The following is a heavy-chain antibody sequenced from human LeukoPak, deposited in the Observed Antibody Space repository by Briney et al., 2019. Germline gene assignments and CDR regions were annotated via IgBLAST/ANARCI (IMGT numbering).Heavy chain of an antibody. CDR3: AKGDRYYDISH. CDR2: IHYDGSNK. V-gene: IGHV3-30*02. Sequence: GGSLRLSCAASGFTFSSYGMHWVRQAPGKGLEWMTFIHYDGSNKYYADSVKGRFTISRDNSKNTLYLQMNSLRVEDTAVYYCAKGDRYYDISHGGQGTLVTVSS. CDR1: GFTFSSYG. J-gene: IGHJ3*01. D-gene: IGHD3-9*01.